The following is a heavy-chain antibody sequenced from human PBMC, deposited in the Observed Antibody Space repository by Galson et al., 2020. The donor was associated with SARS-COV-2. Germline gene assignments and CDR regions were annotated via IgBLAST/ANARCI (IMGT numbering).Heavy chain of an antibody. V-gene: IGHV3-64D*06. Sequence: GGSLRLSCSASGFTFSSCGMHWVRQAPGKGLESVSAISRNGGSTDYADSVKGRFTISRDNSKNTLYLQMGSLRTEDTAVYYCVKDNGYFDSSGYSDHFDYWGQGTLVTVSS. J-gene: IGHJ4*02. CDR2: ISRNGGST. CDR3: VKDNGYFDSSGYSDHFDY. D-gene: IGHD3-22*01. CDR1: GFTFSSCG.